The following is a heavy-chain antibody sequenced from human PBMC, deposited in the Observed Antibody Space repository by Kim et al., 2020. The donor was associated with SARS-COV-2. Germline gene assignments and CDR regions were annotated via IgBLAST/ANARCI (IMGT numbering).Heavy chain of an antibody. Sequence: GGSLRLSCAASGFTFSSYAMSWVRQAPGKGLEWVSAISDSGGSTYYADSVKGRFTISRDNSKNTLYLQMNSLRAEDTAVYYCAKDPDIVATIERGQDYWGQGTLVTVSS. V-gene: IGHV3-23*01. CDR2: ISDSGGST. CDR3: AKDPDIVATIERGQDY. CDR1: GFTFSSYA. D-gene: IGHD5-12*01. J-gene: IGHJ4*02.